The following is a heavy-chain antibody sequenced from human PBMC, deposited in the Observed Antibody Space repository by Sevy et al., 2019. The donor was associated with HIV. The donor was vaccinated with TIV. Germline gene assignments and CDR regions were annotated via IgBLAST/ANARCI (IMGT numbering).Heavy chain of an antibody. D-gene: IGHD3-10*01. Sequence: SETLSLTCTVSGGSISSGSYYWNWIRQLAGKGLEWIGRIYTTGSTSYNPSLKSRLTISVDTSKCQFSLKLSSVTAADTAVYYCAVFYGSGSYPFDYWGQGTLVTVSS. CDR3: AVFYGSGSYPFDY. V-gene: IGHV4-61*02. CDR1: GGSISSGSYY. CDR2: IYTTGST. J-gene: IGHJ4*02.